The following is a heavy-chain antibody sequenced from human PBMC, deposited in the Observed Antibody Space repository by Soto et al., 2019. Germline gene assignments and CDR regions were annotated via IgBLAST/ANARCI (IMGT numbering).Heavy chain of an antibody. V-gene: IGHV5-51*01. J-gene: IGHJ4*02. CDR2: IYPGDSDT. CDR1: GYRFTSYL. D-gene: IGHD3-22*01. Sequence: GESLKISFKGFGYRFTSYLIGWVRQMPVKGLEWMGAIYPGDSDTKWSPSFQGQVTISADKSISTAYLQWSSLKASDTAMYYCARPLYYNESSGLGGFDYWGQGTLVTVSS. CDR3: ARPLYYNESSGLGGFDY.